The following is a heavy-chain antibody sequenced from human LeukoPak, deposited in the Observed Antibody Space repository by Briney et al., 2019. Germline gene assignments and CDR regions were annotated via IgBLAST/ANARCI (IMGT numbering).Heavy chain of an antibody. V-gene: IGHV3-9*01. J-gene: IGHJ4*02. CDR2: ISWNSGSI. CDR3: AKDRRSGGKTGFDY. Sequence: GRSLRLSCAASGFTFDDYAMHWVRQAPGKGLEWVSGISWNSGSIGYADPVKGRFTISRDNAKNSLYLQMNSLRAEDTALYYCAKDRRSGGKTGFDYWGQGTLVTVSS. CDR1: GFTFDDYA. D-gene: IGHD2-15*01.